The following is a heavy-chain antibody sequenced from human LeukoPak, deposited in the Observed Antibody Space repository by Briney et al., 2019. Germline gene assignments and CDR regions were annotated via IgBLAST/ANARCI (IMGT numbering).Heavy chain of an antibody. D-gene: IGHD6-13*01. J-gene: IGHJ4*02. CDR2: ISGFNGNA. V-gene: IGHV1-18*01. Sequence: ASVKVSCKASGYSFTNCSISWVRQAPGQGRGWMGWISGFNGNANFAPKLQDRVTLTTDASTSTAYMELGSLRSDDTAVYYCARDERSAAAGSAYYLDSWGQGTLVTVSS. CDR1: GYSFTNCS. CDR3: ARDERSAAAGSAYYLDS.